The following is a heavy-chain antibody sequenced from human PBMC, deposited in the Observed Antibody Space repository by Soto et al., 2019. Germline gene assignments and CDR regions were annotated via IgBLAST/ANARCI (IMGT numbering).Heavy chain of an antibody. V-gene: IGHV4-39*01. CDR1: GGSISSSSYY. CDR3: ARQAYCGGDCLYYFDY. Sequence: ETLSVTCTVSGGSISSSSYYWGWIRQPPGKGLEWIGSIYYSGSTYYNPSLKSRVTISVDTSKNQFSLKLRSVTAADTAVYYCARQAYCGGDCLYYFDYWGQGTLVTVSS. J-gene: IGHJ4*02. CDR2: IYYSGST. D-gene: IGHD2-21*02.